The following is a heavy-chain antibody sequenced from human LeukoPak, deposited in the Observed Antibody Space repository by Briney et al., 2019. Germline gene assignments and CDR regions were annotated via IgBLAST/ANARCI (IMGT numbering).Heavy chain of an antibody. CDR1: GGTFSSYA. D-gene: IGHD3-22*01. CDR2: IIPILGIA. J-gene: IGHJ4*02. Sequence: SAKVSCKASGGTFSSYAISWVRQAPGQGLEWMGRIIPILGIANYAQKFQGRVTITADKSTSTAYMELSSLRSEDTAVYYCARDRGYDSSGYSPTGPLFDYWGQGTLDTVSS. CDR3: ARDRGYDSSGYSPTGPLFDY. V-gene: IGHV1-69*04.